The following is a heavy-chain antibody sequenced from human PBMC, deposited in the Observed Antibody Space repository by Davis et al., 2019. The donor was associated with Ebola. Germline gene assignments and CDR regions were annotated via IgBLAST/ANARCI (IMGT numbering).Heavy chain of an antibody. CDR3: AREGPRFDSSGYYYGMDV. CDR2: INPNSGGT. J-gene: IGHJ6*02. CDR1: GYTFTGYY. Sequence: ASVKVSCKASGYTFTGYYMHWVRQAPGQGLEWMGWINPNSGGTNYAQKFQGWVTMTRDTSISTAYMELSRLGSDDTAVYYCAREGPRFDSSGYYYGMDVWGQGTTVTVSS. D-gene: IGHD3-22*01. V-gene: IGHV1-2*04.